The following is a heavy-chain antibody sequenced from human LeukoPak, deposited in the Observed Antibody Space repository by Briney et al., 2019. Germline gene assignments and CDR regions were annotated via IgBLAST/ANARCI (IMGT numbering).Heavy chain of an antibody. V-gene: IGHV3-21*01. J-gene: IGHJ4*02. CDR2: ISSSSSYI. CDR3: ASAWIQLFSVHY. D-gene: IGHD5-18*01. CDR1: GFTFSSYS. Sequence: GGSLRLSCAASGFTFSSYSMNWVRQAPGKGLEWVSSISSSSSYIYYADSVKGRFTVSRDNAKNSLYLQMNSLRAEDTAVYFCASAWIQLFSVHYWGQGTLVTVSS.